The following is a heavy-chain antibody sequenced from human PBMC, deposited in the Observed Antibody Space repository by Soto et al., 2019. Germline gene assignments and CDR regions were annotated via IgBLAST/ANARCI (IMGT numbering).Heavy chain of an antibody. CDR2: INAYGGST. Sequence: ASVQVSCKASGCTFTRYGISWVRQAPGQGLEWMGLINAYGGSTSYAQKFQGRVTMTRDTSTSTVYMELSSLRSEDTAVYYCARDWNYVGFDPWGQGTLVTVSS. CDR3: ARDWNYVGFDP. V-gene: IGHV1-46*03. D-gene: IGHD1-7*01. J-gene: IGHJ5*02. CDR1: GCTFTRYG.